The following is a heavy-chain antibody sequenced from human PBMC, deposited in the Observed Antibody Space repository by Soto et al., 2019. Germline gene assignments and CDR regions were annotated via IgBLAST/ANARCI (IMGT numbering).Heavy chain of an antibody. CDR1: GGSISSYY. J-gene: IGHJ4*02. CDR2: IYYSGST. V-gene: IGHV4-59*08. CDR3: ARHSGIAARLAAFDY. D-gene: IGHD6-6*01. Sequence: PSETLSLTCTVSGGSISSYYWSWIRQPPGKGLEWIGYIYYSGSTNYNPSLKSRVTISVDTSKNQFSLKLSSVTAADTAVYYCARHSGIAARLAAFDYWGQGTLVTVSS.